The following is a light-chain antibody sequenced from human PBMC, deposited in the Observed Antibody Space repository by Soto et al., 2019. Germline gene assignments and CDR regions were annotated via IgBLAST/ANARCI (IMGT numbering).Light chain of an antibody. Sequence: DIQMTQSPSSLSASVGDTVTITCRASQGVRTSVAWFQQKAGKAPKSLIFAASSLHSGVPRKFGGSGSGTDFTLTITTLQPEDVATYYCQQYDTYPITFGQGKRVDIK. CDR2: AAS. V-gene: IGKV1-16*02. CDR3: QQYDTYPIT. J-gene: IGKJ5*01. CDR1: QGVRTS.